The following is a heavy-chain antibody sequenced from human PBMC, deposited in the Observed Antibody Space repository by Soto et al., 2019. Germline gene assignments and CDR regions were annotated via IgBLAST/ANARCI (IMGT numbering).Heavy chain of an antibody. Sequence: QVQLVQSGAEVKKPGSSVKVSCKASGGTFSSYTISWVRQAPGQGLEWMGRIIPILGIANYAQKFQGRVTITADKSTSTAYMELRSLRSEDTAVYYCARLGYCSSTSCYAIDPWGQGTLVTVSS. D-gene: IGHD2-2*01. J-gene: IGHJ5*02. CDR2: IIPILGIA. CDR3: ARLGYCSSTSCYAIDP. CDR1: GGTFSSYT. V-gene: IGHV1-69*02.